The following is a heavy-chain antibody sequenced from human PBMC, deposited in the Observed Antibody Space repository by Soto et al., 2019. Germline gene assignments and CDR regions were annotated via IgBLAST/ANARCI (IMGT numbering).Heavy chain of an antibody. D-gene: IGHD5-12*01. V-gene: IGHV3-21*01. CDR1: GFTFSSYS. Sequence: GGSLRLSCAASGFTFSSYSMNWVRQAPGKGLEWVSSISSSSSYIYYADSVKGRFTISRDNAKNSLYLQMNSLRAEDTAVYYCAIPGGSEYYFDYWGQGTLVTVSS. J-gene: IGHJ4*02. CDR3: AIPGGSEYYFDY. CDR2: ISSSSSYI.